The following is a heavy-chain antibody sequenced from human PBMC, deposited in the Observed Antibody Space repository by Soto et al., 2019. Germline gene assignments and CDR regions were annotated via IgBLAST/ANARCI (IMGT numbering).Heavy chain of an antibody. J-gene: IGHJ6*02. CDR3: AREGDILTGYGHYYYYYGMDV. CDR2: IWYDGSNK. CDR1: GFTFSSYG. D-gene: IGHD3-9*01. Sequence: GSLRLSCAASGFTFSSYGMHWVRQAPGKGLEWVAVIWYDGSNKYYADSVKGRFTISRDNSKNTLYLQMNSLRAEDTAVYYCAREGDILTGYGHYYYYYGMDVWGQGTTVTVSS. V-gene: IGHV3-33*01.